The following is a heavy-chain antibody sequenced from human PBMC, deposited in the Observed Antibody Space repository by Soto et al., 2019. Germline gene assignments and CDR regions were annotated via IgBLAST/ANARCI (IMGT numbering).Heavy chain of an antibody. Sequence: EPLSRTGTVAGGRMSSSSYYWGWIRQPPGKGLEWIGSIYYSGSTYYNPSLKSRVTISVDTSKNQFSLKLRSVTAADTAVYYCARHGSGWYRARFEPWGQGTLVTVSS. CDR1: GGRMSSSSYY. CDR2: IYYSGST. CDR3: ARHGSGWYRARFEP. D-gene: IGHD6-19*01. J-gene: IGHJ5*02. V-gene: IGHV4-39*01.